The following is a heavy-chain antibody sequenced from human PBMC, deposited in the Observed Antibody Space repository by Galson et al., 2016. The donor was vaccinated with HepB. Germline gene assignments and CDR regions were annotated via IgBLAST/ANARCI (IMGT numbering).Heavy chain of an antibody. CDR3: ARQTSVLTGSAFDI. V-gene: IGHV4-59*08. D-gene: IGHD4-23*01. J-gene: IGHJ3*02. CDR1: GGSSSSFY. Sequence: SGGSSSSFYWSWIRQPPGKRLEWIGHIFHTGRPTYTRSLKSRVTISVDTSKNQVSLKLSSVTAADTALYYCARQTSVLTGSAFDIWGQGTMVTVSS. CDR2: IFHTGRP.